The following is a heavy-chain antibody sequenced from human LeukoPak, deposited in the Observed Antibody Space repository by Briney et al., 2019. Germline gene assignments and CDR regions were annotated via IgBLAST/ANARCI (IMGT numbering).Heavy chain of an antibody. V-gene: IGHV3-30-3*01. CDR3: ASVPTYYYDMIGAFDI. CDR1: GFTFSSYA. CDR2: ISYDGSNK. Sequence: GGSLRLSCAASGFTFSSYAMHWVRQAPGKGLEWVAVISYDGSNKYYADSVKGRFTISRDNSKNTLYLQMNSLRAEDTAVYYCASVPTYYYDMIGAFDIWGQGTMVTVSS. J-gene: IGHJ3*02. D-gene: IGHD3-22*01.